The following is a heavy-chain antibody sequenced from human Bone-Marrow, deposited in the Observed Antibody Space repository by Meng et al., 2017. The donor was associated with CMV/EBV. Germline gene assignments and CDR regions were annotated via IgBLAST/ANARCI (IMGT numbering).Heavy chain of an antibody. D-gene: IGHD3-22*01. CDR3: ARGVDYYDSSGYYY. Sequence: VQLQRGGAVLLNPSGTLSPPCAGYGGSFSGYYWSWIRQPPGKGLEWIGEINHSGSTNYNPSLKSRVTISVDTSKNQFSLKLSSVTAADTAVYYCARGVDYYDSSGYYYWGQGTLVTVSS. CDR1: GGSFSGYY. J-gene: IGHJ4*02. CDR2: INHSGST. V-gene: IGHV4-34*01.